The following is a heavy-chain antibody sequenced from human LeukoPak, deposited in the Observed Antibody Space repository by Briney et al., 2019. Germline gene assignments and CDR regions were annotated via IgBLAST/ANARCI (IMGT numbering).Heavy chain of an antibody. CDR3: ARDTRYYDSSGYYSFDY. CDR2: IYHSGST. CDR1: GYSISSGYY. V-gene: IGHV4-38-2*02. D-gene: IGHD3-22*01. J-gene: IGHJ4*02. Sequence: SETLSLTCTVSGYSISSGYYWGWIRQPPGKGLEWIGSIYHSGSTYYNPTLKSRVTISVDTSKNQFSLKLSSVTAADTAVYYCARDTRYYDSSGYYSFDYWGQGTLVTVSS.